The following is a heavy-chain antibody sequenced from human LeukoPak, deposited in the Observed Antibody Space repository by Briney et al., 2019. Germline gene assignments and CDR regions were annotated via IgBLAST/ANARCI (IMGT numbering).Heavy chain of an antibody. Sequence: PGGSLRLSCAASGFTFSTHWMIWVRQAPGKGLEWVANIKQDGSEKQYVDSVKGRFTISRDNAKNSLYLQMNSLRAEGTAVYYCASGTGWIFDYWGQGTLVTVSS. J-gene: IGHJ4*02. V-gene: IGHV3-7*01. CDR3: ASGTGWIFDY. D-gene: IGHD6-19*01. CDR1: GFTFSTHW. CDR2: IKQDGSEK.